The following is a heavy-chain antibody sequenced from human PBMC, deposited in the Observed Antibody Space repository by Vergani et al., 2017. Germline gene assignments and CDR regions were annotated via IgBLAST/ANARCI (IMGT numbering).Heavy chain of an antibody. CDR1: GSSISSSSYY. J-gene: IGHJ6*02. D-gene: IGHD2-21*02. CDR2: IYYSGST. Sequence: LQLQESGPGLVKPSETLSPTCTVSGSSISSSSYYWGGIRQPPGKGLGWIGSIYYSGSTYYNPSLKSRVTISVDTSKNQFSLKLSSVTAADTAVYYCARHLAYCGGDCYPYYYGMDVWGQXP. V-gene: IGHV4-39*01. CDR3: ARHLAYCGGDCYPYYYGMDV.